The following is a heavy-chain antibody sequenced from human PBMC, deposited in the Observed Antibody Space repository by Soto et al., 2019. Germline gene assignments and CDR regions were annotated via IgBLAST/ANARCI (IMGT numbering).Heavy chain of an antibody. D-gene: IGHD2-2*03. CDR1: GYTFSAYG. CDR2: VSADSGNT. Sequence: VHLVQSGDGVKKPGASVKVSCKASGYTFSAYGISWVRQAPGQGLEWVGWVSADSGNTRYAQKVKGRVTMTTDTTTSTAYMEVRSLRSDDTAVYYCVVDYKDRSGYWGHWGQGTLVTVSS. CDR3: VVDYKDRSGYWGH. J-gene: IGHJ4*02. V-gene: IGHV1-18*01.